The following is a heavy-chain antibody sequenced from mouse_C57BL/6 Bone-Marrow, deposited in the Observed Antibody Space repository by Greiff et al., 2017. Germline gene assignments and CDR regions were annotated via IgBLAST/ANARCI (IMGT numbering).Heavy chain of an antibody. V-gene: IGHV1-75*01. CDR2: IFPGSGST. CDR3: AREGDGAWFAY. CDR1: GYTFTDYY. Sequence: VKLVESGPELVKPGASVKISCKASGYTFTDYYLNWVKQRPGQGLEWIGWIFPGSGSTYYNEKFKGKATLTVDKSSSTAYMLLSSLTSEDSAVYFCAREGDGAWFAYWGQGTLVTVSA. J-gene: IGHJ3*01. D-gene: IGHD3-3*01.